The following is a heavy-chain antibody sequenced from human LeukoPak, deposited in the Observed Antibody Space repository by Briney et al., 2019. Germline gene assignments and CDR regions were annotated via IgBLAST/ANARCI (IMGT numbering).Heavy chain of an antibody. D-gene: IGHD3-22*01. Sequence: ASVKVSCKASGYTFTGYYMHWVRRAPGQGLEWMGWINPNSGGTKYAQKFQGRVIMTRDTSISTAYMELSRLRSDDTAIYYCARLYYYDSGGYKYNWFDPWGQGTQVTVSS. CDR3: ARLYYYDSGGYKYNWFDP. J-gene: IGHJ5*02. CDR1: GYTFTGYY. CDR2: INPNSGGT. V-gene: IGHV1-2*02.